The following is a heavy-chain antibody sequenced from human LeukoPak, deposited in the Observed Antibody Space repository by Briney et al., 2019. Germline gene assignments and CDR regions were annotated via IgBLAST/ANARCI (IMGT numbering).Heavy chain of an antibody. D-gene: IGHD2-2*01. CDR2: IQSNGRNK. CDR3: ARESEGGTGTSCPDY. Sequence: PGGSLRLSCAASGFTFNSYWMSWVRQAPGKGLEWVAGIQSNGRNKYYVDSVKGRFAISRDNSKSTLYLQVNSLRVEDTALYYCARESEGGTGTSCPDYWGQGTLVTVSS. CDR1: GFTFNSYW. J-gene: IGHJ4*02. V-gene: IGHV3-30*03.